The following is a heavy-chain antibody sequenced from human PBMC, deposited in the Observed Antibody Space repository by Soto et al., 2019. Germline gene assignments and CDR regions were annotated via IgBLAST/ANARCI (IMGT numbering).Heavy chain of an antibody. Sequence: PGGSLRLSCAASGFSFSNYNMAWVRQAPGKGLEWVAIITHTGDSALYEDSVKGRFTISRDNSENTLDLQMDSLRAGDSALYFYAKDARRTSGWEYFDSWGQGILVTVSS. CDR2: ITHTGDSA. CDR1: GFSFSNYN. CDR3: AKDARRTSGWEYFDS. J-gene: IGHJ4*02. D-gene: IGHD6-19*01. V-gene: IGHV3-23*01.